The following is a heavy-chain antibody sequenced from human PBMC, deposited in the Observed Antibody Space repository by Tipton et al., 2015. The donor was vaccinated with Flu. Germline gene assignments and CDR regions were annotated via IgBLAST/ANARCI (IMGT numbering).Heavy chain of an antibody. CDR2: INHSGRT. CDR3: ARHRYYSGYDS. V-gene: IGHV4-34*01. Sequence: TLSLTCVVDGGSFSGHYWSWIRQPPGKGLEWIGEINHSGRTNHNPSLKSRVTISVDTSKNQFSLKLSSVTAADTAVYYCARHRYYSGYDSWGQGTLVTVSS. J-gene: IGHJ5*02. D-gene: IGHD5-12*01. CDR1: GGSFSGHY.